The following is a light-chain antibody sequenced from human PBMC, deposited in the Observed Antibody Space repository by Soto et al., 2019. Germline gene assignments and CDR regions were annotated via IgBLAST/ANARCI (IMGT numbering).Light chain of an antibody. CDR2: EVT. CDR3: SSYAGSNNFV. CDR1: SSDVGGYNY. Sequence: HSALTQPPSASGSPGHSVTIAFTGTSSDVGGYNYVSWYQQHPGKAPKLMIFEVTRRPSGVPDRFSGSKSGNTASLTVSGLQAEDEADYYCSSYAGSNNFVFGSGTKVTVL. V-gene: IGLV2-8*01. J-gene: IGLJ1*01.